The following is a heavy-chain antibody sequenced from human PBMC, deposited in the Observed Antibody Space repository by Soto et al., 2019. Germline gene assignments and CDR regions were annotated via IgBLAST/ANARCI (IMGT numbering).Heavy chain of an antibody. J-gene: IGHJ4*02. CDR2: IRSKAHGGTT. CDR1: GFTVGDYA. CDR3: SRSGYSNGWKGKVLAY. Sequence: GSLRLSCAASGFTVGDYAMSWFRKAPGMGLEWVGFIRSKAHGGTTEYAASVKGRFTISRDDSKSIAYLQMNSLKTEDTAVYYCSRSGYSNGWKGKVLAYWGQGTLVPVSP. V-gene: IGHV3-49*03. D-gene: IGHD6-25*01.